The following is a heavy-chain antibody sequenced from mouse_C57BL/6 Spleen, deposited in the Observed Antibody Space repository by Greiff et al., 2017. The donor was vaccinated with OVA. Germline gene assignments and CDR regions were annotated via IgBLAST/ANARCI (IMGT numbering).Heavy chain of an antibody. CDR1: GFTFSDYG. CDR3: ARASYGIAMDY. Sequence: EVHLVESGGGLVKPGGSLKLSCAASGFTFSDYGMHWVRQAPEKGLEWVAYISSGSSTIYYADTVKGRFTISRDNAKNTLFLQMTSLRSEDTAMYYCARASYGIAMDYWGQGTSVTVSS. CDR2: ISSGSSTI. V-gene: IGHV5-17*01. J-gene: IGHJ4*01. D-gene: IGHD1-1*01.